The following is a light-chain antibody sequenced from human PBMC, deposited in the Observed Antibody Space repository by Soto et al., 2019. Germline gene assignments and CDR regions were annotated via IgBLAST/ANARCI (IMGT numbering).Light chain of an antibody. CDR1: QSISFY. J-gene: IGKJ5*01. Sequence: EVVLAQSPVTLSLFPGERATLSCRASQSISFYLAWYQQKPGQAPRLLIYDASNRATGVPARFRGSGSGTHFTLTIASLEPEDFAIYYCQQRIDWPPITFGQGTRLEIK. CDR2: DAS. V-gene: IGKV3-11*01. CDR3: QQRIDWPPIT.